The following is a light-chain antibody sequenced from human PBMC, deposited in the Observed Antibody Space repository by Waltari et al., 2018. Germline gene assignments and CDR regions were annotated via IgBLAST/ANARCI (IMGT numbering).Light chain of an antibody. CDR1: STDVGAYNF. CDR2: DFG. Sequence: QSALTQPASVSGSPGQSITISCTGSSTDVGAYNFVSWYQQHPSKVPQLILYDFGNRPPGISHRFSASTSGNTASLTISVLQEEDEGEYYCSSYTASTTLLFGTGTRLTVL. CDR3: SSYTASTTLL. J-gene: IGLJ1*01. V-gene: IGLV2-14*01.